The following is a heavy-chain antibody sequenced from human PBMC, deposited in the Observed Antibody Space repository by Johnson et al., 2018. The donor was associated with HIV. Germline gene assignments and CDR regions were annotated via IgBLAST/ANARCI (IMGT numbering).Heavy chain of an antibody. CDR2: VSHDGSKK. V-gene: IGHV3-30*04. J-gene: IGHJ3*02. Sequence: MQLVESGGGVVQPGRSLRLSCAASGFSFSPYALHWVRQTPGKGLEWVAVVSHDGSKKYYADSVEGRFTISRDNFKKPLYLHMNSLRDEDTAVYYWATGVGAKTLTDAFDIWGQGTMVTVSS. CDR3: ATGVGAKTLTDAFDI. D-gene: IGHD1-26*01. CDR1: GFSFSPYA.